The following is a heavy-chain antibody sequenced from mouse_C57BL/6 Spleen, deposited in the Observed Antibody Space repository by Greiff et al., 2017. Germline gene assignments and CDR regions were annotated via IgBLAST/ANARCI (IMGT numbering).Heavy chain of an antibody. CDR1: GFSLTSYG. J-gene: IGHJ3*01. CDR2: IWSGGST. CDR3: ARNSYDYDEAWFAY. D-gene: IGHD2-4*01. V-gene: IGHV2-2*01. Sequence: VQLVESGPGLVQPSQSLSITCTVSGFSLTSYGVHWVRQSPGKGLEWLGVIWSGGSTDYNAAFISRLSISKDNSKSQVFFKMNSLQADDTAIYYCARNSYDYDEAWFAYWGQGTLVTVSA.